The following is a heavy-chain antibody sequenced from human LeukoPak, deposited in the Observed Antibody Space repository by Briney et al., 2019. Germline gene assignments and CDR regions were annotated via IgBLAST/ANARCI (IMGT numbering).Heavy chain of an antibody. V-gene: IGHV4-31*03. CDR3: ARTLGSGYHLYYFDY. D-gene: IGHD3-22*01. CDR1: GGSIYSGAYY. Sequence: PSETLSLTCTVSGGSIYSGAYYWSWIRQHPGKGLEWIGYIYYSGSTYYNPSVKSRVTISVDTSKNQFSVMLSSVTAADTAVYYCARTLGSGYHLYYFDYWGQGTLVTVSS. CDR2: IYYSGST. J-gene: IGHJ4*02.